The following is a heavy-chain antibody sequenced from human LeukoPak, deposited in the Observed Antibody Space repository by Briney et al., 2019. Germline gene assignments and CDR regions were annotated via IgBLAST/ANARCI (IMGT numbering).Heavy chain of an antibody. J-gene: IGHJ4*02. CDR1: GGSFSGYY. CDR3: AREGYYDSSGYPDY. V-gene: IGHV4-4*07. CDR2: IYTSGST. D-gene: IGHD3-22*01. Sequence: PSETLSLTCAVYGGSFSGYYWSWIRQPAGKGLEWIGRIYTSGSTNYNPSLKSRVTMSVDTSKNQFSLKLSSVTAADTAVYYCAREGYYDSSGYPDYWGQGTLVTVSS.